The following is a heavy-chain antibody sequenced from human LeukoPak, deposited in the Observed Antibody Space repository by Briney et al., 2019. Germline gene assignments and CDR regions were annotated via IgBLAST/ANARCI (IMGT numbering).Heavy chain of an antibody. CDR3: ARVGYNYGDYYYYMDV. CDR2: IYYSGST. J-gene: IGHJ6*03. CDR1: GGSISSYY. Sequence: SETLSLTCTVSGGSISSYYWSWIRQPPGKGLEWIGYIYYSGSTNYNPSLKSRVTISVDTSKNQFSLRLSSVTAADTAVYYCARVGYNYGDYYYYMDVWGKGTTVTVSS. D-gene: IGHD5-18*01. V-gene: IGHV4-59*01.